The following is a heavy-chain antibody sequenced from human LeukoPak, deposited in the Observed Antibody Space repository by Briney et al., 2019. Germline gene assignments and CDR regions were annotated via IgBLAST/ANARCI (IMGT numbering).Heavy chain of an antibody. CDR3: ARDESNWFDP. CDR1: GGSISSYY. Sequence: PSETLSLTCTVSGGSISSYYWSWIRQPPRKGLEWIGYIYYSGSTNYNPSLKSRVTISVDTSKNQFSLKLSSVTAADTAVYYCARDESNWFDPWGQGTLVTVSS. J-gene: IGHJ5*02. V-gene: IGHV4-59*01. CDR2: IYYSGST.